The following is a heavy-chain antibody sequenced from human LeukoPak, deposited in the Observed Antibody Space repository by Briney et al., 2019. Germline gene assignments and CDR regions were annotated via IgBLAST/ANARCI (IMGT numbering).Heavy chain of an antibody. CDR3: ATGMGLLVQGY. J-gene: IGHJ4*02. V-gene: IGHV1-3*01. CDR2: INAGNGNT. D-gene: IGHD1/OR15-1a*01. Sequence: ASVKVSCKASGYTFTNYAMHWVRQAPGHRLEWMGWINAGNGNTKYPQKFQGRVTITRNTSASTAYMELSSLRSEDTAVYYCATGMGLLVQGYWGQGTLVTVSS. CDR1: GYTFTNYA.